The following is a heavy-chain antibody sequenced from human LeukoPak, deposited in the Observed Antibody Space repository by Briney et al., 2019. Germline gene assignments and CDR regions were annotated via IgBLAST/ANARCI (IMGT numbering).Heavy chain of an antibody. D-gene: IGHD3-22*01. V-gene: IGHV1-2*02. Sequence: RASVNVSCNASGYTFTGYYMHWVRQAPGQGLEWIGWINPNSGGTNYAQKFQGRVTMTRDTSISTAYMELSRLRSDDTAVYYCARDALNYYDSSGYPNWFDPWGQGTLVTVSS. CDR1: GYTFTGYY. J-gene: IGHJ5*02. CDR3: ARDALNYYDSSGYPNWFDP. CDR2: INPNSGGT.